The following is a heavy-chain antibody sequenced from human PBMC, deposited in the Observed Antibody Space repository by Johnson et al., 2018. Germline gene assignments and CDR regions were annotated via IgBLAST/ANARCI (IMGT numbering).Heavy chain of an antibody. V-gene: IGHV3-11*01. CDR2: ISSSGSTI. J-gene: IGHJ6*02. D-gene: IGHD1-7*01. CDR3: ARERVTGTTYYYYGMDV. Sequence: QVQLGESGGGLVKPGGSLRLSCAASGFTFSDYYMSWIRQAPGKGLEWVSYISSSGSTIYYADSVKGRFTISRDNAKNSLDLQMNSLRAEDTAVYYCARERVTGTTYYYYGMDVWGQGTTVTVSS. CDR1: GFTFSDYY.